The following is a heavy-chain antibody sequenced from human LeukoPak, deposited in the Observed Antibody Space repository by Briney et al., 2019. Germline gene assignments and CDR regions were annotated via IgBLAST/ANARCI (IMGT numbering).Heavy chain of an antibody. CDR3: ARDLAGDLDY. CDR2: INPNSGST. CDR1: GYTFTGYY. D-gene: IGHD6-19*01. Sequence: GSVTGSCKASGYTFTGYYMHWVRQAPGQGLEWMGWINPNSGSTNYARKFQGRVTMTRDTSISTAYMELSRLRSDDTAVYYCARDLAGDLDYWGQGTLVTVSS. J-gene: IGHJ4*02. V-gene: IGHV1-2*02.